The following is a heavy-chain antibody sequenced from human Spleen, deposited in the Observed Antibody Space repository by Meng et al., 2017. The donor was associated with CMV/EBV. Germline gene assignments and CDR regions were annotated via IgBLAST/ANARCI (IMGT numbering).Heavy chain of an antibody. CDR1: GYTFTGYH. V-gene: IGHV1-2*02. J-gene: IGHJ5*02. D-gene: IGHD3-22*01. CDR3: ARAVVPDATFDP. CDR2: INPNSGAT. Sequence: CKSSGYTFTGYHMHWVRQAPGQRFEWMGWINPNSGATNYAQKFQGRVTMTRDTSISTAYMELSRLTSEDTAVYYCARAVVPDATFDPWGQGTLVTVSS.